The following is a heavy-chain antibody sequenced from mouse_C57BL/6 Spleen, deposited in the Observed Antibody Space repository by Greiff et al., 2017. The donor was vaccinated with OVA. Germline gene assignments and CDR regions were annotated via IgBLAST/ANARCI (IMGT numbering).Heavy chain of an antibody. Sequence: VQLQQPGAELVKPGASVKMSCKASGYTFTSYWITWVQQRPGQGLEWIGDIYPGSGSTNYNEKFKSKATLTVDTSSSTAYMQLSSLTSEDSAVYYCARSFITTVVAYYFDYWGQGTTRTVSS. D-gene: IGHD1-1*01. CDR1: GYTFTSYW. CDR3: ARSFITTVVAYYFDY. CDR2: IYPGSGST. V-gene: IGHV1-55*01. J-gene: IGHJ2*01.